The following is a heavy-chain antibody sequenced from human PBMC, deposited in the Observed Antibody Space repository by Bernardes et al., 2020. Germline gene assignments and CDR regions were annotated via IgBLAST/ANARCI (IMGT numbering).Heavy chain of an antibody. Sequence: ASVKVSCKASGYTFTGYYMHWVRQAPGQGLEWMGWINPNSGGTNYAQKFQGWVTMTRDTSISTAYMELSRLRSDDTAVYYCARGQGITMTGDAFDIWGQGTMVTVSS. J-gene: IGHJ3*02. V-gene: IGHV1-2*04. CDR2: INPNSGGT. D-gene: IGHD3-22*01. CDR3: ARGQGITMTGDAFDI. CDR1: GYTFTGYY.